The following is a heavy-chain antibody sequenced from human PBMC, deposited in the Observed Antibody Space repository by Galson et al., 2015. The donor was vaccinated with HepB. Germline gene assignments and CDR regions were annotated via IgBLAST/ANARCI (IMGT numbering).Heavy chain of an antibody. D-gene: IGHD2-2*01. CDR2: IRSSTGTT. CDR1: GFTFNTYS. J-gene: IGHJ4*02. Sequence: SLRLSCAASGFTFNTYSTNWVRQAPGKGLEWISYIRSSTGTTLYADSVKGRFTISRDNAKNSLFLQLNSLRGEDTAVYYCARDLRVVIPPAPYYFANWGQGTLVTVSS. V-gene: IGHV3-48*01. CDR3: ARDLRVVIPPAPYYFAN.